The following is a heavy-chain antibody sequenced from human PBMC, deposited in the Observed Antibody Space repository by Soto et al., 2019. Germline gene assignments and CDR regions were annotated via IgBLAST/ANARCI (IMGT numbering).Heavy chain of an antibody. Sequence: PGGSLRLSCAASVFTFISYGMHWVRQAPGKGLEWVAVIWFDGSNKYYADSVKGRFTISRDNSKNTLYLQMNTLRAEDTAVYYCAKNERRGYSYGVDFDYWGQGTLVTVSS. D-gene: IGHD5-18*01. CDR3: AKNERRGYSYGVDFDY. CDR2: IWFDGSNK. J-gene: IGHJ4*02. CDR1: VFTFISYG. V-gene: IGHV3-33*06.